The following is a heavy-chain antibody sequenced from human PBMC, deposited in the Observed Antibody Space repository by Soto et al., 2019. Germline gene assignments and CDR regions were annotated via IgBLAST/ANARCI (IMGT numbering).Heavy chain of an antibody. Sequence: QVQLVESGGGVVQPGGSLRLSCAASGFTFNVYAFHWVRQPPGKGLEWVADTSLDGSRKHYADSVKGRATISRDNSRNTLYLEMSRLRVEDTALYYCARDMSYDGSLDHWGQGTLVIVSS. CDR2: TSLDGSRK. V-gene: IGHV3-30-3*01. D-gene: IGHD3-16*01. CDR3: ARDMSYDGSLDH. J-gene: IGHJ4*02. CDR1: GFTFNVYA.